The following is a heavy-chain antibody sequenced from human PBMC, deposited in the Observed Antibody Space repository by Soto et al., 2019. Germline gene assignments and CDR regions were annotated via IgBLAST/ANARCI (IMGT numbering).Heavy chain of an antibody. Sequence: WGSLRLSCAASGFTFSSYSMNWVRQAPGKGLEWVSSISSSSSYIYYADSVKGRFTISRDNAKNSLYLQMNSLRAEDTAVYYCARDRKVTGRSDAFDIWGQGTMVTVS. CDR1: GFTFSSYS. J-gene: IGHJ3*02. CDR2: ISSSSSYI. V-gene: IGHV3-21*01. CDR3: ARDRKVTGRSDAFDI. D-gene: IGHD1-20*01.